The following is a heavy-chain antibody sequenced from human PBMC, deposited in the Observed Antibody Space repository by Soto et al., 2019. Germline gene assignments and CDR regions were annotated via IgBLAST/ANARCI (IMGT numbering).Heavy chain of an antibody. V-gene: IGHV3-23*01. CDR1: GFTFSSYA. J-gene: IGHJ4*02. CDR2: ISGGGGGS. CDR3: AKQYYDFWSNHLSNYFDY. D-gene: IGHD3-3*01. Sequence: EVQLLESGGDLVQPGGSLRLSCAASGFTFSSYAMTWVRQAPGKGLKWVSAISGGGGGSYYADSVKGRFTISRDNSKNTLYLHMNSLRAEDTAVYYCAKQYYDFWSNHLSNYFDYWGQGTLVTVSS.